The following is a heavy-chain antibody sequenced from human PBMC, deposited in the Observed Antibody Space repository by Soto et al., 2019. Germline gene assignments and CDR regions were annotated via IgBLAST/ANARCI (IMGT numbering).Heavy chain of an antibody. CDR1: GGTFSSYT. CDR2: IIPILGIA. V-gene: IGHV1-69*02. CDR3: ARVDCSGGSCYFGGYYGMDV. D-gene: IGHD2-15*01. Sequence: QVQLVQSGAEVKKPGSSVKVSCKASGGTFSSYTISWVRQAPGQGLEWMGRIIPILGIANYAQKFQGRVTITADKSXXTXYXXLSSLRSEDTAVYYCARVDCSGGSCYFGGYYGMDVWGQGTTVTVSS. J-gene: IGHJ6*02.